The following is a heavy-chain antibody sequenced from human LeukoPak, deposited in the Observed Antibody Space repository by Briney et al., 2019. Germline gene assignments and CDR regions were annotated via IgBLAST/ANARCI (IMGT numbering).Heavy chain of an antibody. CDR2: IPYDGSNK. V-gene: IGHV3-30*18. CDR1: GFTFSSYG. J-gene: IGHJ4*02. CDR3: AKLGDPFDY. D-gene: IGHD3-16*01. Sequence: GGSLRLSCAASGFTFSSYGMHWVRQAPGKGLEWVAVIPYDGSNKYYADSVKGRFTISRDNSKNTLYLQMNSLRAEDTAVYYCAKLGDPFDYWGQGTLVTVSS.